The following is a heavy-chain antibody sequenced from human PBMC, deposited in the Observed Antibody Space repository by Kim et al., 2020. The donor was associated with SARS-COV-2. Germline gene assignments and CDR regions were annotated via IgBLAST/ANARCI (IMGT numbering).Heavy chain of an antibody. CDR2: MSYDGSNK. CDR3: ARDRASPKRPHSYGQNWYFDL. Sequence: GGSLRLSCAASGFTFSSYAMHWVRQAPGKGLEWVAVMSYDGSNKYYADSVKGRFTISRDNSKNTLYLQMNSLRAEDTAVYYCARDRASPKRPHSYGQNWYFDLWGRGTLVTVSS. V-gene: IGHV3-30-3*01. CDR1: GFTFSSYA. J-gene: IGHJ2*01. D-gene: IGHD5-18*01.